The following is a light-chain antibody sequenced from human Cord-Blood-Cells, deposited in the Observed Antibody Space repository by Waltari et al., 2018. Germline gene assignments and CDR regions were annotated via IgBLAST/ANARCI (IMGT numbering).Light chain of an antibody. CDR2: DVS. Sequence: QSALTQPASVSGSPGQSITTPCTCTSQYVGGYHHVSWYQQHPGKAPKLRIYDVSKRPSGVSNRFSGSKSGNTASLTISGLQAEDEADYYCSSYTSSSTFVFGTGTKVTVL. CDR1: SQYVGGYHH. V-gene: IGLV2-14*01. CDR3: SSYTSSSTFV. J-gene: IGLJ1*01.